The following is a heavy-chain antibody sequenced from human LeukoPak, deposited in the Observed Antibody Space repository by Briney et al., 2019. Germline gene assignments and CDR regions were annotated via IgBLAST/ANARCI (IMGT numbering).Heavy chain of an antibody. CDR3: ARGSSSQYFRF. CDR1: GYAFSSHP. V-gene: IGHV1-18*01. Sequence: GASVTVSCKASGYAFSSHPVSWVRQAPGQGLEWMGWISAYSGNTSYAQRFQGRVTMSTEASTNTAYMELTSLRSDDTAIYFCARGSSSQYFRFWGQGTLVTVSS. J-gene: IGHJ1*01. D-gene: IGHD3-10*01. CDR2: ISAYSGNT.